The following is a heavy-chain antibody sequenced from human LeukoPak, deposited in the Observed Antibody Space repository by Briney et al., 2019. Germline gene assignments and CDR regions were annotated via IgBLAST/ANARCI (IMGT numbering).Heavy chain of an antibody. CDR3: ARVYYGSGSYYPTHFDY. CDR2: IKQDGSER. D-gene: IGHD3-10*01. V-gene: IGHV3-7*01. CDR1: GFTCSNYW. J-gene: IGHJ4*02. Sequence: GGSLRLSCAASGFTCSNYWMSWVRQAPGKGLEWVANIKQDGSERYYVDSVKGRFTISRDNAKNSLHLQMNSLRAEDTAVYYCARVYYGSGSYYPTHFDYWGQGTLVTVSS.